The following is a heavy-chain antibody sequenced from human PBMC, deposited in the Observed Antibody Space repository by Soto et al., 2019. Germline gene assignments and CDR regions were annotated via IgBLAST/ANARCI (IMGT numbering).Heavy chain of an antibody. CDR3: ARVGHYESSGYPLDY. Sequence: QVQLVQSGAEVKKPGASVKVSCKSSGYTFTAYGISWVRQAPGQGLEWMGWISTYNGNTNYGQNLRGRGTMTTDTYTSTAYMELRSLRSDDTAVYYCARVGHYESSGYPLDYWGQGTLVTVSS. CDR1: GYTFTAYG. V-gene: IGHV1-18*01. J-gene: IGHJ4*02. D-gene: IGHD3-22*01. CDR2: ISTYNGNT.